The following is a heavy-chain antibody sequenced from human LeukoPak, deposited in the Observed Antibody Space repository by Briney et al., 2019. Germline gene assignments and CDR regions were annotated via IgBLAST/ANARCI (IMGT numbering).Heavy chain of an antibody. J-gene: IGHJ4*02. CDR2: ISYDGSNK. CDR1: GFTISSYG. CDR3: ARDGRIAARISDFDY. D-gene: IGHD6-6*01. Sequence: GGSLRLSCVVSGFTISSYGMHWVRQAPGKGLEWVAVISYDGSNKYYADSVKGRFTISRDNSKNTLYLQMNSLRAEDTAVYYCARDGRIAARISDFDYWGQGTLVTVSS. V-gene: IGHV3-30*19.